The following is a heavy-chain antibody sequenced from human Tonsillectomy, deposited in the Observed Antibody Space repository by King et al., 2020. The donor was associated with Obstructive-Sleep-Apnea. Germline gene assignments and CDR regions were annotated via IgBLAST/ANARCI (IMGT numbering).Heavy chain of an antibody. D-gene: IGHD4/OR15-4a*01. V-gene: IGHV4-39*07. Sequence: QLQESGPGLVKPSETLSLTCTVSGGSISGSSYYWGWIRQPPGKGLEWIGSIYYSGSTYYNPSLKSRVTISVDTPKNQLSLKLSSVTAADTAVYYCAGAGANWVYYFDYWGQGTLVTVSS. J-gene: IGHJ4*02. CDR3: AGAGANWVYYFDY. CDR2: IYYSGST. CDR1: GGSISGSSYY.